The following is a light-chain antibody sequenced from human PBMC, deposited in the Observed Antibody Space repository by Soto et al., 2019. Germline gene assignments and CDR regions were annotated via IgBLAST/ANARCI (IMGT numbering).Light chain of an antibody. Sequence: DIQMTQSPSSLSASIGDRVTITCRASQTVSSYLYWYQQKAGEAPKVLIYATSTLQSGVPSRFAGGGSGTDFTLTISSLQPEDSATYYCQQSYISPQTFGPGTTVNI. J-gene: IGKJ3*01. V-gene: IGKV1-39*01. CDR2: ATS. CDR1: QTVSSY. CDR3: QQSYISPQT.